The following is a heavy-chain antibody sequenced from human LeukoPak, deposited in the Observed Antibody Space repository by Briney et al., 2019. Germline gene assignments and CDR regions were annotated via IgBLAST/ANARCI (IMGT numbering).Heavy chain of an antibody. V-gene: IGHV3-11*03. Sequence: PGGSPRLSCAASGFTSSDEYMSWIRQGPGKGRERVSYISNSGTYTNYADSVRGRFTISRDNAKHSLYLQMNSLRAEDTAVYYCARSRGAGPGAYFDYWGQGTLVTVSS. CDR1: GFTSSDEY. J-gene: IGHJ4*02. CDR3: ARSRGAGPGAYFDY. CDR2: ISNSGTYT. D-gene: IGHD6-19*01.